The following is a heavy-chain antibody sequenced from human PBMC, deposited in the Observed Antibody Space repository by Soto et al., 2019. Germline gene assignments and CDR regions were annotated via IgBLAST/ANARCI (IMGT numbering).Heavy chain of an antibody. CDR1: GFTVNSHA. CDR3: TKSRRGILMVYGFGGMDV. Sequence: GGSLRLWCAASGFTVNSHAMSWVRQSPGKGLEWVASSSGSGDGTYYGDSVKGRFTISRDSSSSTLYLQMNNLRGEDTAVYFCTKSRRGILMVYGFGGMDVWGQGTTVTVSS. V-gene: IGHV3-23*01. CDR2: SSGSGDGT. J-gene: IGHJ6*02. D-gene: IGHD2-8*01.